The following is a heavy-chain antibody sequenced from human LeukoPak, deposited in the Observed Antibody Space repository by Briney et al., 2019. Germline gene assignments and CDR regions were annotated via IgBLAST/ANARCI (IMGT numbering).Heavy chain of an antibody. Sequence: SDTLSLTCSVSGASMTTNYWNWVRQAPGKGLEWIGYFYYRGTPTYSPSLKSRVTISVDISKNQFSLNVTSVTAADTAMYYCVRGRWVTSHFFYYMDVWGNGTPVTVPS. CDR2: FYYRGTP. CDR1: GASMTTNY. V-gene: IGHV4-59*07. D-gene: IGHD2-21*02. J-gene: IGHJ6*03. CDR3: VRGRWVTSHFFYYMDV.